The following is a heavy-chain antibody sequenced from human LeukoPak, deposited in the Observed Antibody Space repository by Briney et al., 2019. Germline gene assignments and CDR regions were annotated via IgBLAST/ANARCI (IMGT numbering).Heavy chain of an antibody. Sequence: ASVKVSCKASGYTFTSYAMNWIRQAPGQGLEWMGWINTNTGNPTYAQAFRGRFVISLDTSVSTAYLHISGLRAADTAVYYCARAGRQLNYYYMDVWGKGTTVTVSS. V-gene: IGHV7-4-1*02. CDR2: INTNTGNP. CDR1: GYTFTSYA. D-gene: IGHD2-2*01. CDR3: ARAGRQLNYYYMDV. J-gene: IGHJ6*03.